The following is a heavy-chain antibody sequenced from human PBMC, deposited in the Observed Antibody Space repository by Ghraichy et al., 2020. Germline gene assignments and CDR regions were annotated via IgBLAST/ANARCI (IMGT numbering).Heavy chain of an antibody. CDR2: ISSSSSTI. CDR1: GFTCSTFT. J-gene: IGHJ4*02. Sequence: GGSLRLSCVASGFTCSTFTFKWVRQGPGKGLEWVSYISSSSSTIYYADSVKGRFTISRDNAKNSLYLQMNSLRDEDTAVYYCARTHRESYGVYDDWGQGTLITVPP. CDR3: ARTHRESYGVYDD. D-gene: IGHD4/OR15-4a*01. V-gene: IGHV3-48*02.